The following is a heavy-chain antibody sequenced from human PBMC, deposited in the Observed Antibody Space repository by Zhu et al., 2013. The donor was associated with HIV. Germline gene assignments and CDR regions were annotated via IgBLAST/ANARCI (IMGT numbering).Heavy chain of an antibody. CDR3: AAVGHDILTGYSDAFDI. CDR2: IVVGSGNT. J-gene: IGHJ3*02. D-gene: IGHD3-9*01. Sequence: QMQLVQSGPEVKKPGTSVKVSCKASGFTFTSSAVQWVRQARGQRLEWIGWIVVGSGNTNYAQKFQERVTITRDMSTSTAYMELSSLRSEDTAVYYCAAVGHDILTGYSDAFDIWGQGTMVTVSS. V-gene: IGHV1-58*01. CDR1: GFTFTSSA.